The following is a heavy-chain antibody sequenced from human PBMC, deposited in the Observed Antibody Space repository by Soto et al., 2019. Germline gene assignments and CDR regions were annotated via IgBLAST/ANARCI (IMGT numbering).Heavy chain of an antibody. V-gene: IGHV3-30*18. J-gene: IGHJ4*02. Sequence: QVQMVESGGGVVHPGTSLRLSCVVRGLTFSGYGMHWVRQAPVKVLERVADITCDGSRTYYAVAVRGRFTVSRDNSKNILYLQMTSLRGDETAMYYCAKDQMRRGLRTLDSWGQGTLVIVSS. CDR1: GLTFSGYG. CDR3: AKDQMRRGLRTLDS. D-gene: IGHD3-16*01. CDR2: ITCDGSRT.